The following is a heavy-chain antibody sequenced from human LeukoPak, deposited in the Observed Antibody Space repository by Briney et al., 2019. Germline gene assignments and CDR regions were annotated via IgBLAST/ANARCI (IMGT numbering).Heavy chain of an antibody. J-gene: IGHJ4*02. CDR2: ISGSGVGT. Sequence: GGSLRLSCAASGFTFSSYAMSWVRLAPGKGLEWVSGISGSGVGTYYADSVKGRFTISRDNAKNSLYLQMNSLRAEDTAVYYCARDIAPAGLFFDYWGQGTLVTVSS. CDR1: GFTFSSYA. CDR3: ARDIAPAGLFFDY. V-gene: IGHV3-23*01. D-gene: IGHD6-13*01.